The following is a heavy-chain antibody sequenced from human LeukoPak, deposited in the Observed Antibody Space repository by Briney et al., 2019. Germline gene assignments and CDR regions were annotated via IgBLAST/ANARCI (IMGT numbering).Heavy chain of an antibody. D-gene: IGHD6-19*01. CDR2: TYYRSKWYN. V-gene: IGHV6-1*01. Sequence: SQTLSLTCAISGDSVSSNSAAWNWISQSPSRGLEWLGRTYYRSKWYNDYAVSVKSRITINPDTSKNQFSLQLNSVTPEDTAVYYCARVWAVAGNEYFQHWGQGTLVTVSS. J-gene: IGHJ1*01. CDR1: GDSVSSNSAA. CDR3: ARVWAVAGNEYFQH.